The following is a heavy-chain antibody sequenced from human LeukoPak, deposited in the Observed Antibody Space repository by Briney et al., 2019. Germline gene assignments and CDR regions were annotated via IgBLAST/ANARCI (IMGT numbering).Heavy chain of an antibody. Sequence: GGSLRLSCAASGFTFSSYGMHWVRQAPGKGLEWVAFIRYDGSNKYYADSVKGRFTISRDNSKNTLYLQMNSLRAEDTAVYYCAKDGDEVGSYYDYWGQGTLVTVSS. J-gene: IGHJ4*02. D-gene: IGHD2-21*01. CDR3: AKDGDEVGSYYDY. CDR2: IRYDGSNK. V-gene: IGHV3-30*02. CDR1: GFTFSSYG.